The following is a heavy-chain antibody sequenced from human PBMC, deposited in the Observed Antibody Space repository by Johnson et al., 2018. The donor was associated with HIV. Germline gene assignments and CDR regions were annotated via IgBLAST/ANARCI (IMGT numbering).Heavy chain of an antibody. CDR3: ARERYDMLTGSPGAFDI. Sequence: QVQLVESGGGVVQPGGSLRLSCAASGFTFSSYDIHWVRQAPGKGPEWVALIRYDGSNEYYADSVKGRFTISRDNAKNSLYLKMNSLRAEDTAVYYCARERYDMLTGSPGAFDIWGQGTMVTVSS. CDR2: IRYDGSNE. J-gene: IGHJ3*02. D-gene: IGHD3-9*01. CDR1: GFTFSSYD. V-gene: IGHV3-30*02.